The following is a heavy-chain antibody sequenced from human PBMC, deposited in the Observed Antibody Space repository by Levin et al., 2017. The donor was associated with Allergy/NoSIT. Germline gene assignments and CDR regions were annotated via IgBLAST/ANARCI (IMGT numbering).Heavy chain of an antibody. CDR3: AREVPIAVAGDGTVDY. CDR1: GYTFTGYY. Sequence: GESLKISCKASGYTFTGYYMHWVRQAPGQGLEWMGWINPNSGGTNYAQKFQGRVTMTRDTSISTAYMELSRLRSDDTAVYYCAREVPIAVAGDGTVDYWGQGTLVTVSS. CDR2: INPNSGGT. J-gene: IGHJ4*02. D-gene: IGHD6-19*01. V-gene: IGHV1-2*02.